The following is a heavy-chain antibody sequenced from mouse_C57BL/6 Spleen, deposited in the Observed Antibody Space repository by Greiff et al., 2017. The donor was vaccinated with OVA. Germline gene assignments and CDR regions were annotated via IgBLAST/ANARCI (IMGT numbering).Heavy chain of an antibody. CDR1: GFTFTDYY. V-gene: IGHV7-3*01. CDR2: IRNKANGYTT. Sequence: EVKVVESGGGLVQPGGSLSLSCAASGFTFTDYYMSWVRQPPGKALEWLGFIRNKANGYTTEYSASVKGRFTISRDNSQSILYRQMNALRAEDSATYYCARYIPDGYYGDYWGQGTTLTVSS. J-gene: IGHJ2*01. CDR3: ARYIPDGYYGDY. D-gene: IGHD2-3*01.